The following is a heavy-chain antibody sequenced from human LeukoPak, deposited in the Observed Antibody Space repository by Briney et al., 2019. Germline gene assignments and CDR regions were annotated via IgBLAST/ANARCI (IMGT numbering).Heavy chain of an antibody. D-gene: IGHD2-15*01. CDR3: ATHVAGYFDY. J-gene: IGHJ4*02. V-gene: IGHV1-69*13. CDR1: GGTFSSYA. CDR2: IIPIFGTA. Sequence: SVKVSCKASGGTFSSYAISWVRQAPGQGLEWMGGIIPIFGTANYAQKFQGRVTITADESTSTTYMELSSLRSEDTAVYYCATHVAGYFDYWGQGTLVTVSS.